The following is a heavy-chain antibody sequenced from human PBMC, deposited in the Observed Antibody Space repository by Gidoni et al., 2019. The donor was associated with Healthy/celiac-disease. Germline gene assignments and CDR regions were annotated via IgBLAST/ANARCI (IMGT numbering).Heavy chain of an antibody. CDR1: GFTRGDYA. CDR3: TRGGSVSVIRGVIDH. V-gene: IGHV3-49*04. CDR2: IRSKAFGGTT. J-gene: IGHJ4*02. Sequence: EVQLVEFGGGLVQPGRSLRPSCTGSGFTRGDYAMSWVRQAQGKGLEWVGFIRSKAFGGTTEYAASVKDRFTISRDDSKSIAYLQMNSLKTEDTAVYYCTRGGSVSVIRGVIDHWGQGTLVTVSS. D-gene: IGHD3-10*01.